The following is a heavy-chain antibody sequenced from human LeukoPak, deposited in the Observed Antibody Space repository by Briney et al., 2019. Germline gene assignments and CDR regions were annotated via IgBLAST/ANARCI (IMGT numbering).Heavy chain of an antibody. Sequence: GGSLRLSCAASGFTFDDYAMHWVRQAPGKGLEWVSGISWNSGSIGYADSVKGRFTISRDNAKNSLYLQMNSLRAEDMALYYCAKAAVSGYYVGDAFDIWGQGTMVTISS. CDR3: AKAAVSGYYVGDAFDI. J-gene: IGHJ3*02. D-gene: IGHD3-3*01. V-gene: IGHV3-9*03. CDR1: GFTFDDYA. CDR2: ISWNSGSI.